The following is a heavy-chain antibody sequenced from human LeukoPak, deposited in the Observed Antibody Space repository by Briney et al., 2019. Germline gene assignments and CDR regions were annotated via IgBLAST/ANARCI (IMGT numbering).Heavy chain of an antibody. Sequence: GGSLRLSCVASGFTFSSYAMHWVRQAPGQGLDWVAVTSHDGTNTFYTDSVKGRFTVFRDNSKNTLYLQMNSLRAEDTAVYYCAKDKAWAWGQGTLVTVSS. CDR1: GFTFSSYA. CDR3: AKDKAWA. D-gene: IGHD7-27*01. J-gene: IGHJ5*02. V-gene: IGHV3-30-3*01. CDR2: TSHDGTNT.